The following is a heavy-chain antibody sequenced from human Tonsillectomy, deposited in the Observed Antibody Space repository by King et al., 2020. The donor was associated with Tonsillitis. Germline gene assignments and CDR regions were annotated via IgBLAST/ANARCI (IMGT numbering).Heavy chain of an antibody. J-gene: IGHJ5*02. CDR1: GFTFSSYG. CDR2: IWYDGSNK. D-gene: IGHD2-2*01. V-gene: IGHV3-33*01. CDR3: ARDRGNIVVVPAAWGWFDP. Sequence: VQLVESGGGVVQPGRSLRLSCAASGFTFSSYGMHWVRQAPGKGLEWVAVIWYDGSNKYYADSVKGRFTISRDNSKNTLYLQMNSLRAEDTAGYYCARDRGNIVVVPAAWGWFDPWGQGTLVTVSS.